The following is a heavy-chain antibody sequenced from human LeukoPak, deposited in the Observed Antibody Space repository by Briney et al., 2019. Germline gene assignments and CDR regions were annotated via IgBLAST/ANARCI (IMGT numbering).Heavy chain of an antibody. Sequence: GASVRVSFKASGYTFTSYYMHWVRQAPGQGLEWMGIINPSGGSTSYAQKFQGRVTMTRDTSTSTVYMELSSLRSEDTAVYYCGVGATPDAFDIWGQGTMVTVSS. CDR1: GYTFTSYY. J-gene: IGHJ3*02. D-gene: IGHD1-26*01. CDR2: INPSGGST. V-gene: IGHV1-46*01. CDR3: GVGATPDAFDI.